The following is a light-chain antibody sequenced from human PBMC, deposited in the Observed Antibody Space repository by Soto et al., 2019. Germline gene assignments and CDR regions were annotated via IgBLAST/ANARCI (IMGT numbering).Light chain of an antibody. CDR1: ESISSKS. Sequence: EIVLTQSPGTLSLSPGERATLSCRAIESISSKSLAWYQQKPGQAPRLLIYGTFNRATGIPDRFSDSGSGTDFTLTISRLEPEDFAVYFCQQYGSSPYTFGQGTKLEI. CDR2: GTF. V-gene: IGKV3-20*01. CDR3: QQYGSSPYT. J-gene: IGKJ2*01.